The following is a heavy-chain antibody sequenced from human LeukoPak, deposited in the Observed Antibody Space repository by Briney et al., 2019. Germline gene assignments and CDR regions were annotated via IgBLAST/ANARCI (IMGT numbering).Heavy chain of an antibody. J-gene: IGHJ4*02. Sequence: GGSLRLSCEASGFTFSNAWMNWVRQAPGKGLEWVGRIKSKTDGGTTEYAAPVKGRFTISRDDSKNTLYLQMNSLKTEDTAVYYCTTDVGGYDYSDYWGQGTLVTVSS. CDR1: GFTFSNAW. D-gene: IGHD5-12*01. V-gene: IGHV3-15*07. CDR2: IKSKTDGGTT. CDR3: TTDVGGYDYSDY.